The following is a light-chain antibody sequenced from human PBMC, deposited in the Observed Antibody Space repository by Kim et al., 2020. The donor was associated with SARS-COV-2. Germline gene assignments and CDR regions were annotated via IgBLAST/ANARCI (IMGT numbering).Light chain of an antibody. J-gene: IGLJ3*02. CDR2: GKD. V-gene: IGLV3-19*01. CDR3: ASRDSSGNLWV. Sequence: ALGQTVRITCQGDTRRRYYVSWYQEKPGQAPVVVIYGKDNRPSGIPDRFSGSRSRNTASLIITGAQAQDEADYYCASRDSSGNLWVFGGGTKLTVL. CDR1: TRRRYY.